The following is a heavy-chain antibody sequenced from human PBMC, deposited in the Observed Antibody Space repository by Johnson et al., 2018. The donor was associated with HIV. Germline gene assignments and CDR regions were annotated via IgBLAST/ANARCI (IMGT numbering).Heavy chain of an antibody. CDR1: GFTFSTYG. J-gene: IGHJ3*02. Sequence: QVQLVESGGGVVQPGRSLRLSCVASGFTFSTYGMHWARQAPGKGLEWVAVISYDGSNKYYVDSVKGRFTISRDNAKNSLYLQMNSLRPEDTAVYYCARNFRGTLGAFDIWGQGTMVTVSS. V-gene: IGHV3-30*03. CDR2: ISYDGSNK. CDR3: ARNFRGTLGAFDI. D-gene: IGHD3-16*01.